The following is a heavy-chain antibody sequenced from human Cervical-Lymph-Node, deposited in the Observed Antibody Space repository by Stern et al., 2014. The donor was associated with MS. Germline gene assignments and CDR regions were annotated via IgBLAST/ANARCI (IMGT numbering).Heavy chain of an antibody. J-gene: IGHJ4*02. D-gene: IGHD3-10*01. Sequence: VQLVQSGAEMKKPGASVKVSCKASGYTLTGYYIHWVRQAPGQGLEWMGWMNANSGGTQYAQNCQGRVTMTTDTSINTAYMEMSGLTSDDTAVYFCARDRIGDGDLSLDNWGQGTLVTVSS. CDR3: ARDRIGDGDLSLDN. CDR2: MNANSGGT. V-gene: IGHV1-2*02. CDR1: GYTLTGYY.